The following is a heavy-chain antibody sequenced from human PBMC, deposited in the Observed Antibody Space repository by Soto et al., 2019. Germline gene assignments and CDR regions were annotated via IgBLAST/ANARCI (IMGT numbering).Heavy chain of an antibody. CDR2: IYKSTTT. J-gene: IGHJ5*01. Sequence: QVHLLESGPGLVKPSQTLSLTCSVSGDSISTVDYFWAWIRQPPGQALEYIGYIYKSTTTYYNPSFEGRAAISLDTSKSQFSLTVTSVTAADTAVYFCARGRYCLTGRCFPNWFDSWGQGTLVTVSS. CDR3: ARGRYCLTGRCFPNWFDS. V-gene: IGHV4-30-4*01. CDR1: GDSISTVDYF. D-gene: IGHD2-15*01.